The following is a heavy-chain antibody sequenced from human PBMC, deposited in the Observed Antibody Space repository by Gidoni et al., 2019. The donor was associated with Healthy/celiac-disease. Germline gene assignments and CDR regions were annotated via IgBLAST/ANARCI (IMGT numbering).Heavy chain of an antibody. CDR2: IKSKTDGGTT. D-gene: IGHD1-26*01. J-gene: IGHJ4*02. V-gene: IGHV3-15*01. Sequence: EVQLVESGGGLVKPGGSLRLSCAASGFTFSNAWMSWVRQAPGKGLEWVGSIKSKTDGGTTDYAAPVKGRFTISRDDSKDTLYLQMNSLKTEDTAVYYCTTDRKPGGSYFLRYYFDYWGQGTLVTVSS. CDR3: TTDRKPGGSYFLRYYFDY. CDR1: GFTFSNAW.